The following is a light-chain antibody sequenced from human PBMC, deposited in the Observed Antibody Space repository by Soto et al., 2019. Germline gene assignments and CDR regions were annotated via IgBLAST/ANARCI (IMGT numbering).Light chain of an antibody. V-gene: IGLV2-14*01. Sequence: QSALTQPASVSGFPGQSITISCTGTSSDVGAYNYVSWYQHHPGKAPKLMIFEIINRPSGVSDRFSGSKSDNTASLTISGLQAEDEGDYYCTSYTTKSTLVLGSGTKLTVL. CDR2: EII. CDR3: TSYTTKSTLV. CDR1: SSDVGAYNY. J-gene: IGLJ1*01.